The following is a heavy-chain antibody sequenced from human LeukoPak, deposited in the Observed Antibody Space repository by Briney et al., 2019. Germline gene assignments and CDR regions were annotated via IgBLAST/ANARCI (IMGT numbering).Heavy chain of an antibody. J-gene: IGHJ3*02. CDR3: AKDHLAWGNYGAGTFDI. V-gene: IGHV3-30*02. CDR1: GFTFSNYG. Sequence: PGGSLRLSCAASGFTFSNYGMNWVRQAPGKGLEWLTSIRYDGTNEFYADSVKGRFTISRNDSKNTLFLQMNSLRAEDTAVYYWAKDHLAWGNYGAGTFDIWGQGTMVSVSS. CDR2: IRYDGTNE. D-gene: IGHD1-7*01.